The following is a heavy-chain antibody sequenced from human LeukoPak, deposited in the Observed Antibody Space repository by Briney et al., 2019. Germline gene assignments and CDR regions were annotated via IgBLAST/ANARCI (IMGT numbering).Heavy chain of an antibody. CDR3: ARDYGDYYFDY. CDR1: GFTVSSNY. Sequence: GGSLRLSCAASGFTVSSNYMTWVRQAPGKGLEWVSVIYSGGSTYYADSVKSRFTISRDNSKNTLYLQMNSLRAEDTAVYYCARDYGDYYFDYWGQGTLVTVSS. V-gene: IGHV3-53*01. CDR2: IYSGGST. D-gene: IGHD4-17*01. J-gene: IGHJ4*02.